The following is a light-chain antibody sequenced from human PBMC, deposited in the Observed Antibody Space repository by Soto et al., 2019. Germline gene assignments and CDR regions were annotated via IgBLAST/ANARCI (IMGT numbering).Light chain of an antibody. CDR1: QSVSSY. Sequence: EIVLTQSPATLSLSPGERATLSCRASQSVSSYLVWYQQKPGQAPRLLIYDASTRATGVPARFSGSVSGTDFTLTISSLEPEDFAVYYCQQRSNWPPFSFGPGTTVDIK. CDR3: QQRSNWPPFS. J-gene: IGKJ3*01. V-gene: IGKV3-11*01. CDR2: DAS.